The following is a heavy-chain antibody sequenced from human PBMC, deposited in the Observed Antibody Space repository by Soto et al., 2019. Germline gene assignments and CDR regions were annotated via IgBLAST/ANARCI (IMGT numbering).Heavy chain of an antibody. CDR3: VSDRGYGHASVPYS. D-gene: IGHD5-18*01. V-gene: IGHV3-30*19. CDR2: ISYDGSLQ. CDR1: GFAFSRYG. J-gene: IGHJ4*02. Sequence: QAQLVESGGGVVQPGRSLRLSCAASGFAFSRYGMHWVRQAPGTGLEWVAVISYDGSLQHYADSVKGRFTISGDNSKNMVLRQISLLRAEDTALYYWVSDRGYGHASVPYSWGQGTLVSVSS.